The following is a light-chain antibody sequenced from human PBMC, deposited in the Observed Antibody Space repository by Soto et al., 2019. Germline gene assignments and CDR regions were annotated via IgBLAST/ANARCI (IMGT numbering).Light chain of an antibody. CDR3: QQYDSFSVT. Sequence: IQMTQSPSTLSASVGYTFTITCRSSQIMSCWLAWHQQKPGKAPKLLIYHISALKRGVPPRFSGSGSGTEFTLTISTLQPDDFATSYSQQYDSFSVTFGQGTKVDI. CDR1: QIMSCW. V-gene: IGKV1-5*01. CDR2: HIS. J-gene: IGKJ1*01.